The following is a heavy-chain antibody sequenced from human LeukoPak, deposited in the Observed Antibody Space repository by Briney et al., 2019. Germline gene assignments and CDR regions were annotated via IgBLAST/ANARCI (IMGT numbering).Heavy chain of an antibody. V-gene: IGHV3-64D*08. CDR1: GFTFSSYA. D-gene: IGHD6-19*01. J-gene: IGHJ4*01. CDR3: VKEQWYSNGWYIFDY. CDR2: ISSDGGST. Sequence: GGSLRLSCSASGFTFSSYAMHWVRQAPGKGLEYVSTISSDGGSTYYADSVKGRFIISRDNSKKTLYLQMSSLRAEDTAAYYCVKEQWYSNGWYIFDYWGQGTLVTVSS.